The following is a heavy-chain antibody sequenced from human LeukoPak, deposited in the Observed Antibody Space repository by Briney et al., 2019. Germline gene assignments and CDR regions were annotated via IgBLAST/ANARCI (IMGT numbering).Heavy chain of an antibody. Sequence: GGSLRLSCAASGFSFSIYSMNWVRQAPGKGLEWVSSMSGCSSYTYYADSVKGRFTISRDNAKNSLYLQMNSLRAEDTAVYYCARGDRLGYCTNGVCYPTDYWGQGTLVTVSS. CDR1: GFSFSIYS. CDR3: ARGDRLGYCTNGVCYPTDY. J-gene: IGHJ4*02. V-gene: IGHV3-21*01. CDR2: MSGCSSYT. D-gene: IGHD2-8*01.